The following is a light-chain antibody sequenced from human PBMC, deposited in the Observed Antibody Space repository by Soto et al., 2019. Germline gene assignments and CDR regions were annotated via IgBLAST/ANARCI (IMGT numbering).Light chain of an antibody. CDR3: QEYGSSPQT. J-gene: IGKJ1*01. CDR1: HSVTSYY. V-gene: IGKV3-20*01. CDR2: AAS. Sequence: EIVLTQSPGTLSLSPGERATLSCRASHSVTSYYLAWYQQKPGQAPRLLIYAASGRASGIPDMFRGSGSGTDVILTISRLEPEDFAVYSCQEYGSSPQTLGQGTRVDIK.